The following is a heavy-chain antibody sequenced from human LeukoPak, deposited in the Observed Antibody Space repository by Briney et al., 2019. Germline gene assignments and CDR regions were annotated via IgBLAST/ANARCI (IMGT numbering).Heavy chain of an antibody. D-gene: IGHD6-13*01. J-gene: IGHJ6*03. CDR2: ISAYNGNT. CDR1: GYTFTSYG. Sequence: GASVKVSCKASGYTFTSYGISWVRQAPGQGLEWMGWISAYNGNTNYAQKLQGRVTMTTDTSTSTAYMELRSLRSDDTAVYYCARVCYSSSRYVIPDYYYYYYMDVWGKGTTVTVSS. CDR3: ARVCYSSSRYVIPDYYYYYYMDV. V-gene: IGHV1-18*01.